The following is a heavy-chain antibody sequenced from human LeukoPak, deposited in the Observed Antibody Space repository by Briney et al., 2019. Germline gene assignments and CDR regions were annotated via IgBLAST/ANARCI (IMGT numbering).Heavy chain of an antibody. CDR1: GGSFSDES. D-gene: IGHD3-22*01. J-gene: IGHJ5*02. CDR2: INDSGTT. Sequence: SETLSLTCEVHGGSFSDESWSWIRQPPGKGLEWIGEINDSGTTKYNPSLKSRVTISVDTSKNQFSLKLSSVTAADTAVYYCARGPSYYYDSSGYYSGYNWFDPWGQGTLVTVSS. CDR3: ARGPSYYYDSSGYYSGYNWFDP. V-gene: IGHV4-34*01.